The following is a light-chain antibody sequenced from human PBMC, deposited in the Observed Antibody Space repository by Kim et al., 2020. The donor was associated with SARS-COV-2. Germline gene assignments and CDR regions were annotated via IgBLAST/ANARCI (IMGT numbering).Light chain of an antibody. CDR2: KDN. V-gene: IGLV3-25*03. CDR3: QSTDGSGTYV. Sequence: SYELTQPPSLSVSPGQTARITCPGDTLPEKQTYWYQQNSGQAPLLVIYKDNERHPGIPGRFSGSSSGTTVTLTISGVQAEDDADYYCQSTDGSGTYVFGTGTKGTVL. J-gene: IGLJ1*01. CDR1: TLPEKQ.